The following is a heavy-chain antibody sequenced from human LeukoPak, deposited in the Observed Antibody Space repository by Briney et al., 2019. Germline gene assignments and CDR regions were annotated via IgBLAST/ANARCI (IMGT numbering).Heavy chain of an antibody. D-gene: IGHD3-10*01. CDR1: GYSSTSYG. V-gene: IGHV1-18*01. J-gene: IGHJ6*02. CDR3: ARELGGAGSYFFPYYAMDV. CDR2: ISGYNGNT. Sequence: ASVKVSCKAPGYSSTSYGINWVRQAPGQGLEWMGWISGYNGNTKYAQDFQGRVTMTTDTSTSTAYMELRSLRSDDTAVYYCARELGGAGSYFFPYYAMDVWGQGTTVTVSS.